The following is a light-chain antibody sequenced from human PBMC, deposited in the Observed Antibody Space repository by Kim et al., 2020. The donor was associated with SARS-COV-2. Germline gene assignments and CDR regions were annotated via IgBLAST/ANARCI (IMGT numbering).Light chain of an antibody. CDR1: QSVLYNSYNKNY. V-gene: IGKV4-1*01. Sequence: ATINCKSSQSVLYNSYNKNYLAWYQQKPGQPPELLIYWASTRKSGVPDRFSGSGSGTDFTLTISSLQAEDVAVYYCQQYYTTPRTFGQGTKVDIK. CDR3: QQYYTTPRT. CDR2: WAS. J-gene: IGKJ1*01.